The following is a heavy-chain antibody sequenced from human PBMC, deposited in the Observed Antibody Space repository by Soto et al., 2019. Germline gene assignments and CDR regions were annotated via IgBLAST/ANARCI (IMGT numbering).Heavy chain of an antibody. V-gene: IGHV1-24*01. D-gene: IGHD3-3*01. CDR1: GYTLTELS. Sequence: GASLKVSCKFPGYTLTELSMHWVRQAPGQGLEWMGGFDPEDGETIYAQKFQGRVTMTEDTSTDTAYMELSSLRSEDTAVYYCATSDLGVVIRSDAFDIWGQGTMVTVSS. CDR3: ATSDLGVVIRSDAFDI. J-gene: IGHJ3*02. CDR2: FDPEDGET.